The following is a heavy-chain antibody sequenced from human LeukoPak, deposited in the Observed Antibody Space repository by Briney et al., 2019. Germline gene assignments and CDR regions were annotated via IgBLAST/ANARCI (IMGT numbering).Heavy chain of an antibody. V-gene: IGHV1-18*04. J-gene: IGHJ4*02. D-gene: IGHD6-13*01. Sequence: ASVKVSCKASGYTFTSYGISWVRQAPGQGLEWMGWISAYNGNTNYAQKLQGRATMTTDTSTSTAYMELRSLRSDDTAVYYCARVSSSWYRRAYYFDYWGQGTLVTVSS. CDR2: ISAYNGNT. CDR3: ARVSSSWYRRAYYFDY. CDR1: GYTFTSYG.